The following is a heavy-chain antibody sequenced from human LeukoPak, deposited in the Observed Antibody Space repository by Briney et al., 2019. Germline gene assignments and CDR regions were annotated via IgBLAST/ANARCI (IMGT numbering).Heavy chain of an antibody. CDR3: SSSGYTYYYYYYGMDV. D-gene: IGHD3-22*01. Sequence: ASVKVSCKASGGTFISYAISWVRQAPGQGLEWMGGIIPIFGTANYAQKFQGRVTITADESTSTAYMELSSLRSEDTAVYYCSSSGYTYYYYYYGMDVWGRGTTVTVSS. CDR2: IIPIFGTA. V-gene: IGHV1-69*13. CDR1: GGTFISYA. J-gene: IGHJ6*02.